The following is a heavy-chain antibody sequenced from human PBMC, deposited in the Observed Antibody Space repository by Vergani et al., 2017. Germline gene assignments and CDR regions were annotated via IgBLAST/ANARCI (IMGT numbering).Heavy chain of an antibody. CDR1: GYSFTSYG. J-gene: IGHJ5*02. D-gene: IGHD6-19*01. V-gene: IGHV1-18*01. Sequence: VQLVQSGAEVKKPGESLRISCKGSGYSFTSYGISWVRQAPGQGLEWMGWISAYNGNTNYAQKLQGRVTMTTDTSTSTAYMELRSLRSDDTAVYYCAREGEVAGEGWFDPWGQGTLVTVSS. CDR2: ISAYNGNT. CDR3: AREGEVAGEGWFDP.